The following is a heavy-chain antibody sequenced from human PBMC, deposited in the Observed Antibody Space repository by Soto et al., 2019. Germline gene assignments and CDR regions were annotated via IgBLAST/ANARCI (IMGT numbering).Heavy chain of an antibody. CDR3: AGWELLRGVYY. J-gene: IGHJ4*01. Sequence: QVQLQESGTGLVKPSQTLSLTCTVSGGSISSGDYYCSWIRQPPGKGLLWIGYIYSSGSTYYNLSLKSRVTISVDTSKNQFSLKLSSVTAADTAVYYCAGWELLRGVYYWGHGTLVTVSS. V-gene: IGHV4-30-4*01. CDR1: GGSISSGDYY. CDR2: IYSSGST. D-gene: IGHD1-26*01.